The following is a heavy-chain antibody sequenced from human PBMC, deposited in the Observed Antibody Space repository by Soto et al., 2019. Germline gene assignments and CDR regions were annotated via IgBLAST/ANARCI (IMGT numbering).Heavy chain of an antibody. CDR2: INHSGST. Sequence: PSETLSLTCAVYGGSFSGYYWSWIRQPPGKGLEWIGEINHSGSTNYNPSLKSRVTISVDTSKNQFSLKLSSVTAADTAVYYCARGVGYGMDVWGQGTTVTVS. D-gene: IGHD2-15*01. V-gene: IGHV4-34*01. J-gene: IGHJ6*02. CDR3: ARGVGYGMDV. CDR1: GGSFSGYY.